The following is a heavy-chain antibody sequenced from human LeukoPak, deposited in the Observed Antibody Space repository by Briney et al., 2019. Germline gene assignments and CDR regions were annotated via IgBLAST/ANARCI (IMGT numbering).Heavy chain of an antibody. D-gene: IGHD3-22*01. V-gene: IGHV1-69*05. J-gene: IGHJ4*02. Sequence: ASVKVSCKASGGTFSSYAISWVRQAPGQGLEWMGGIIPIFGTANYAQKFQGRVTITTDESTSTAYMELSSLRSEDTAVYYCARDDYYDSSGPLGYWGQGTLVTVSS. CDR1: GGTFSSYA. CDR3: ARDDYYDSSGPLGY. CDR2: IIPIFGTA.